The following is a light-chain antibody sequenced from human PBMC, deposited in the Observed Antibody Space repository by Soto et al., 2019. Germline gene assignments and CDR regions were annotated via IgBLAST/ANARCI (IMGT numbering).Light chain of an antibody. CDR2: KAS. V-gene: IGKV1-5*03. Sequence: DIQRTPSPSTLSGSVGDRVTITCRASQTISSWLAWYQQKPGKAPKLPIYKASTLKSGVPSRFCGTGSGTEFTLTISSLQPDDFATYYCQHYNSYSEPFGQGTKVDIK. CDR1: QTISSW. CDR3: QHYNSYSEP. J-gene: IGKJ1*01.